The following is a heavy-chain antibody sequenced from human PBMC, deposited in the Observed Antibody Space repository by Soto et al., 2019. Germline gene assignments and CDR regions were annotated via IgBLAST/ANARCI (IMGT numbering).Heavy chain of an antibody. Sequence: QVKLVESGGGLVKPGESLRLSCEVSEFTNRDYYMTWVRQAPGKGLEWLAYISKNSKSISYAESVQGRFSISRDNTKMLLFLQMIRLRADDTGVYYCAIGPGLPGAVSSYCYIGFWGKGTTVTISS. J-gene: IGHJ6*03. CDR3: AIGPGLPGAVSSYCYIGF. D-gene: IGHD2-2*01. CDR2: ISKNSKSI. V-gene: IGHV3-11*01. CDR1: EFTNRDYY.